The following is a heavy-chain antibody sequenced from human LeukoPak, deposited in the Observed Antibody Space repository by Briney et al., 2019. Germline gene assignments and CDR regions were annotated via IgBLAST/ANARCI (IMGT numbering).Heavy chain of an antibody. CDR1: GLTFDDSA. V-gene: IGHV3-9*01. Sequence: GRSLRHSCAASGLTFDDSAMPWVRQAPGKGLERVPGISWNSGSIGYADSVKGRFTISRDNAKNSLYLQMNSLRAEDTAFYYCAKDMAAAGAGYFDYWGQGTLVTVSS. D-gene: IGHD6-13*01. CDR3: AKDMAAAGAGYFDY. CDR2: ISWNSGSI. J-gene: IGHJ4*02.